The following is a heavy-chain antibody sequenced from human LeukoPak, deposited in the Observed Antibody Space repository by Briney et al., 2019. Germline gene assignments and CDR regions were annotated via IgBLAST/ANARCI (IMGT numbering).Heavy chain of an antibody. Sequence: GGSLRLSCAASGFTFSSYGTSWVRQAPGKGLEWVSGISGSGTSTYYADSVKGRFTISRDNSKNTLYLQMNSLRAEDTAVYYCAREILAPGKTHDYWGQGTLVTVSS. CDR3: AREILAPGKTHDY. J-gene: IGHJ4*02. CDR2: ISGSGTST. V-gene: IGHV3-23*01. CDR1: GFTFSSYG.